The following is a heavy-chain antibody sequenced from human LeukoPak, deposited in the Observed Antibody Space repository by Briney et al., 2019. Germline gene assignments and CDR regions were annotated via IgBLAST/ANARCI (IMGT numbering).Heavy chain of an antibody. J-gene: IGHJ4*02. CDR2: ISYDGSNK. Sequence: GGSLRLSCAASGFTFSSYAMHWVRQAPGKGLEWVAVISYDGSNKYYADSVKGRFTISRDNSKNTLYLQMNSLRAEDTAVYYCARDRSMIVVVTRLFLQSYFDYWGQGPLVPVSS. CDR1: GFTFSSYA. D-gene: IGHD3-22*01. CDR3: ARDRSMIVVVTRLFLQSYFDY. V-gene: IGHV3-30-3*01.